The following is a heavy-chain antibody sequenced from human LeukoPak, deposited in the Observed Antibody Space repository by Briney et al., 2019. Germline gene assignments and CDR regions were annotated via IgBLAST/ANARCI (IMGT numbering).Heavy chain of an antibody. V-gene: IGHV3-49*02. CDR2: IRSKVYGATT. D-gene: IGHD3-22*01. CDR3: TPGAYYLRWGYYYYYMDV. CDR1: GFTFMTYW. Sequence: GGSLRLSCAASGFTFMTYWMSWVRQAPGKGLEWVGLIRSKVYGATTEYAASVKGRFTISRDDSKSIAYLQMNSLKTEDTAVYYCTPGAYYLRWGYYYYYMDVWGKGTTVTVSS. J-gene: IGHJ6*03.